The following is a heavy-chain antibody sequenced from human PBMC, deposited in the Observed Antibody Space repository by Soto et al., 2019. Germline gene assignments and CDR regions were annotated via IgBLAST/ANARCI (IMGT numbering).Heavy chain of an antibody. D-gene: IGHD7-27*01. J-gene: IGHJ6*02. Sequence: SETLSLTCTVSGGSISSSSYYWGWIRQPPGKGLEWIGSIYYSGSTYYNPSLKSRVTISVDTSKNQFSLKLSSVTAADTAVYYCARLEGILAGGYYYYGMDVWGQGTTVTVSS. V-gene: IGHV4-39*01. CDR3: ARLEGILAGGYYYYGMDV. CDR1: GGSISSSSYY. CDR2: IYYSGST.